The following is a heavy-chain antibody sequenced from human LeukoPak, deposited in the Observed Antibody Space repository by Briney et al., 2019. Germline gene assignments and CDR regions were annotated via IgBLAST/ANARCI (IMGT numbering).Heavy chain of an antibody. D-gene: IGHD2-2*01. CDR3: AKGHYQGFYHMDV. J-gene: IGHJ6*03. Sequence: GGSLRLSCAASGFTFSIFAMSWVRQAPGKGLEWVSTISGSGGSPYYADSVKGRFTISRDNSKNTVYLQMSSLRAEDTAIYYCAKGHYQGFYHMDVWGKGTTVTVSS. CDR1: GFTFSIFA. V-gene: IGHV3-23*01. CDR2: ISGSGGSP.